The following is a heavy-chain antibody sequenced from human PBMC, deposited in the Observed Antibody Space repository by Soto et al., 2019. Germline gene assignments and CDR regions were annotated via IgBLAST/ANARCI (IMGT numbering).Heavy chain of an antibody. CDR1: GYSISSGYY. CDR2: IYHSGST. D-gene: IGHD1-7*01. J-gene: IGHJ5*02. V-gene: IGHV4-38-2*01. CDR3: ASELELLGGFDP. Sequence: PSETLSLTVAVSGYSISSGYYWGFIRQPPGKGLEWIGSIYHSGSTYYNPSLKSRVTISVDTSKNQFSLKLSSVNAADTAVYYWASELELLGGFDPWGQGTLVTVYS.